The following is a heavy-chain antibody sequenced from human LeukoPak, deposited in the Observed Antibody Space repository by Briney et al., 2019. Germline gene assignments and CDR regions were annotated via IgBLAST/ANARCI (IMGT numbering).Heavy chain of an antibody. V-gene: IGHV1-46*01. D-gene: IGHD3-10*01. J-gene: IGHJ4*02. CDR1: GYTFTTDY. CDR2: INPSGGST. CDR3: ARDGATMVRGVKDY. Sequence: ASVKVSCKASGYTFTTDYIHWVRQAPGQGPEWMGIINPSGGSTTCAQKFQGRVTITRDTSASTAYMELSSLRSEDTAVYYCARDGATMVRGVKDYWGQGTLVTVSS.